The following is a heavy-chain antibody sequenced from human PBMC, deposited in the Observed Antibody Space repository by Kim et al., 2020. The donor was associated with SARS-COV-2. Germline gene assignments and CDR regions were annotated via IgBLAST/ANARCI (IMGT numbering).Heavy chain of an antibody. CDR3: AIGITMIPDY. D-gene: IGHD3-22*01. Sequence: SETLSLTCAVYGGSFSGYYWSWIRQPPGKGLEWIGEINHSGSTNYNPSLKSRVTISVDTSKNQFSLKLSSVTAADTAVYYCAIGITMIPDYWGQGTLVTVSS. CDR1: GGSFSGYY. J-gene: IGHJ4*02. CDR2: INHSGST. V-gene: IGHV4-34*01.